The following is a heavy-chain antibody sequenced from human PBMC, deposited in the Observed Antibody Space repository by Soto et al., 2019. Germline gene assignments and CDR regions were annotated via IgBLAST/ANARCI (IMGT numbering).Heavy chain of an antibody. CDR2: ISAYNGNT. D-gene: IGHD5-12*01. CDR1: GYTFTSYG. Sequence: ASVKVSCKASGYTFTSYGISWVRQAPGQGLEWMGWISAYNGNTNYAQKLQGRVTMTTDTSTSTAYMELRSLRSDDTAVYYCARDRGYSGYDNYFDYWGQGTLVTVSS. CDR3: ARDRGYSGYDNYFDY. V-gene: IGHV1-18*04. J-gene: IGHJ4*02.